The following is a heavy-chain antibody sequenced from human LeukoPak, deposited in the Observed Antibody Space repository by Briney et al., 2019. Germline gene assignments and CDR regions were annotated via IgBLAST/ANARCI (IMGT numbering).Heavy chain of an antibody. CDR3: ARGRAYYDFWGGYGAWYFDY. J-gene: IGHJ4*02. D-gene: IGHD3-3*01. V-gene: IGHV4-34*01. CDR2: INHSGST. CDR1: GGPFSGYY. Sequence: PSETLSLTCAVYGGPFSGYYWSWIRQPPGKGLEWIGEINHSGSTNYNPSLKSRVTISVDTSKNQFSLKLSSVTAADTAVYYCARGRAYYDFWGGYGAWYFDYWGQGTLVTVSS.